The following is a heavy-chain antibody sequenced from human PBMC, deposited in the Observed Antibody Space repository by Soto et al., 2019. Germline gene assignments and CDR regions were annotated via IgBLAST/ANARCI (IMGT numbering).Heavy chain of an antibody. J-gene: IGHJ3*02. CDR3: AKEPRVDTAMDDAFDI. Sequence: GGSLRLSCAASGFTFSSYAMSWVRQAPGKGLEWVSAISGSGGSTYYADSVKGRFTISRDNSKNTLYLQMNSLRAEDTAVYYCAKEPRVDTAMDDAFDIWGQGTMVTVS. CDR1: GFTFSSYA. D-gene: IGHD5-18*01. V-gene: IGHV3-23*01. CDR2: ISGSGGST.